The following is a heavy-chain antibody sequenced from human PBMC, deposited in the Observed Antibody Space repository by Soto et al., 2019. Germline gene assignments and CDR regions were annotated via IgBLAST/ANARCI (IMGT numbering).Heavy chain of an antibody. J-gene: IGHJ6*02. V-gene: IGHV1-18*01. CDR3: ARDGNSGYDWDYYYGMDV. CDR1: GYTFTRSG. CDR2: ISSYNGDT. Sequence: ASVKVSCKASGYTFTRSGISWVRQAPGQGPEWMGWISSYNGDTNYAQTFQGRVTMTTDTSTSTAYMELRSLRSEDTAVYYCARDGNSGYDWDYYYGMDVWGQGTTVTVSS. D-gene: IGHD5-12*01.